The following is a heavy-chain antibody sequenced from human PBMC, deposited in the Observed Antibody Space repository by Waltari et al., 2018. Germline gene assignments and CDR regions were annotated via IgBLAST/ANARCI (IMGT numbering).Heavy chain of an antibody. CDR2: IDYRGHT. J-gene: IGHJ4*02. Sequence: QLQLQESGPGLVKSSETLSLTCTVSGGSISSSGYYWGWIRQPPGKGLEWIVTIDYRGHTYNNPSLKRRVTIAVDTSKRQFSMKLNSVTAADTAVYYCVRDFGDHRTDYWGQGTLVTVSS. CDR3: VRDFGDHRTDY. V-gene: IGHV4-39*02. CDR1: GGSISSSGYY. D-gene: IGHD4-17*01.